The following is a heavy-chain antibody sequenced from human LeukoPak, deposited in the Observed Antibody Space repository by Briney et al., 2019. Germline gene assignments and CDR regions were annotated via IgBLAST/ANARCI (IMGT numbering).Heavy chain of an antibody. V-gene: IGHV3-66*01. J-gene: IGHJ5*02. CDR2: IYSGGNT. CDR3: ARDRGWFDP. CDR1: RLIVSSNY. Sequence: GGSLRLSCAASRLIVSSNYMAWVRQAPGKGLEGVSVIYSGGNTYYADSVKGRFTISRDNSKNPLYLQMNSLRAEDTAVYYCARDRGWFDPWGRGTLVTVSS.